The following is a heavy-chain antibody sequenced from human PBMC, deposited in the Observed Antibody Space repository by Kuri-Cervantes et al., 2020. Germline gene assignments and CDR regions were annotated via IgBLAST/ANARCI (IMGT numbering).Heavy chain of an antibody. V-gene: IGHV3-15*01. Sequence: GESLKISCAASGFTFSDYYMSWVRQAPGKGLEWVGRIKSKADGGTIDYATPVKGRVIISRDDSKNTLYLQMNNLKTEDTAVYFCATYLEYYFDYWGQGTLVTVSS. D-gene: IGHD2-21*01. CDR1: GFTFSDYY. J-gene: IGHJ4*02. CDR3: ATYLEYYFDY. CDR2: IKSKADGGTI.